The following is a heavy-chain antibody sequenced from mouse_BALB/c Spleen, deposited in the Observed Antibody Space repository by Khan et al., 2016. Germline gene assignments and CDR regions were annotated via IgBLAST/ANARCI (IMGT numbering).Heavy chain of an antibody. CDR2: INPGSGGT. V-gene: IGHV1-54*01. J-gene: IGHJ3*01. D-gene: IGHD3-1*01. Sequence: QVRLQQSGAELVRPGTSVKVSCKASGYAFTNYLIEWVKQRPGQGLEWIGVINPGSGGTNYNEKFKGKATLTADKSSSTAYMQLSSLTSDDSAVYFCARVQLGLPWFAYWGQGTLVTVSA. CDR3: ARVQLGLPWFAY. CDR1: GYAFTNYL.